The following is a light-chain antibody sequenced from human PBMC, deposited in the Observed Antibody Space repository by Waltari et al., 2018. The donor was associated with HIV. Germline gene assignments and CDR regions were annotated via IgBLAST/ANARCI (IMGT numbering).Light chain of an antibody. J-gene: IGKJ4*01. Sequence: DIQVTQSTSSLSASVGDRVTITCRASQSISSYLNWYQHKPGTAPKLLIYAASSLQSGVPSRFSGSGSGIDFTLTISSLQPEDSATYYCQQSYSSPPNFGGGTKVEI. V-gene: IGKV1-39*01. CDR1: QSISSY. CDR2: AAS. CDR3: QQSYSSPPN.